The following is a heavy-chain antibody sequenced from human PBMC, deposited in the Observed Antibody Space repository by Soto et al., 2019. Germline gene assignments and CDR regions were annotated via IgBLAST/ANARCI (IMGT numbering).Heavy chain of an antibody. CDR1: GGTFSSYA. V-gene: IGHV1-69*13. Sequence: GASVKVSCKASGGTFSSYAISWVRQAPGQGLEWMGGIIPIFGTANYAQKFQGRVTITADESTSTAYMELSSLRSEDTAVYYCAREETYGSGTRGAFDIWGQGTVVTVSS. CDR2: IIPIFGTA. D-gene: IGHD3-10*01. CDR3: AREETYGSGTRGAFDI. J-gene: IGHJ3*02.